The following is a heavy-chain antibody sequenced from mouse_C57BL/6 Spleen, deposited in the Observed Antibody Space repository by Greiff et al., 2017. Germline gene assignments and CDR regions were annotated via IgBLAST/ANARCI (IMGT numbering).Heavy chain of an antibody. V-gene: IGHV5-12*01. CDR2: ISNGGGST. Sequence: EVKLVESGGGLVQPGGSLKLSCAASGFTFSDYYMYWVRQTPEKRLEWVAYISNGGGSTYYPDTVKGRFTISRDNAKNTLYLQMSRLKSEDTAMYYCARHKYYGSRGWYFDVWGTGTTVTVSS. CDR1: GFTFSDYY. D-gene: IGHD1-1*01. J-gene: IGHJ1*03. CDR3: ARHKYYGSRGWYFDV.